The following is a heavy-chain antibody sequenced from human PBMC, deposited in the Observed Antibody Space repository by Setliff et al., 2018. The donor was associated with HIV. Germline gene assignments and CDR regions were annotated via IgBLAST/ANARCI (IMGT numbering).Heavy chain of an antibody. D-gene: IGHD6-19*01. CDR3: VRPAIAVAWVAAVDV. CDR2: IATNGGGT. CDR1: GFSFSSYV. V-gene: IGHV3-64*02. J-gene: IGHJ3*01. Sequence: PGGSLRLSCAGSGFSFSSYVIHWVRLAPGGGLEDVSGIATNGGGTYYADSVKGRFTISRDSSENTVYLQMGSLRAEDMAVYYCVRPAIAVAWVAAVDVWGQGTMVTVS.